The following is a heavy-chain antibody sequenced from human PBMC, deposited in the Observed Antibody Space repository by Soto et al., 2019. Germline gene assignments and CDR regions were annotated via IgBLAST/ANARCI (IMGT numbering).Heavy chain of an antibody. CDR1: GFTFSSYD. V-gene: IGHV3-13*01. CDR3: ARARGRITIFGVVSPEAFDI. CDR2: IGTAGDT. D-gene: IGHD3-3*01. Sequence: PGGSLRLSCAASGFTFSSYDMHWVRQATGKGLEWVSAIGTAGDTYYPGSVKGRFTISRENAKNSLYLQMNSLRAGDTAVYYCARARGRITIFGVVSPEAFDIWGQGTMVTVSS. J-gene: IGHJ3*02.